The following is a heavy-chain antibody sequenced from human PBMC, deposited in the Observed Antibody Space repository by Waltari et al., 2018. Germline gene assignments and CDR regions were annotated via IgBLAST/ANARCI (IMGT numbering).Heavy chain of an antibody. CDR2: IHYIGDT. V-gene: IGHV4-39*07. J-gene: IGHJ3*02. CDR1: GDSISNNSYY. Sequence: QLQLQESGPGLVEPSETLSLTCTASGDSISNNSYYWGWIRQPRGTGLQWIGGIHYIGDTYYSSSLKSRVIISVDTSNNHFSLRLTSVTAADTAIYFCARNQRGWFDAFDIWGQGTAVTVSS. D-gene: IGHD6-19*01. CDR3: ARNQRGWFDAFDI.